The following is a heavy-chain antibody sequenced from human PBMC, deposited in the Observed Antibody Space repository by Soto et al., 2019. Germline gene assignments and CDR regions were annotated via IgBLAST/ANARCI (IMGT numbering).Heavy chain of an antibody. CDR3: ARGRILRYFDWSRYYFDY. Sequence: ERLSGSGTLYGGSFSGYYWSWIPQPPGKALEWIGEINHSGSTNYNPSLKSRVTISVDTSKNKFSMKLTSVTAADTAVYYCARGRILRYFDWSRYYFDYWGQGTLVTVYS. J-gene: IGHJ4*02. CDR1: GGSFSGYY. D-gene: IGHD3-9*01. CDR2: INHSGST. V-gene: IGHV4-34*01.